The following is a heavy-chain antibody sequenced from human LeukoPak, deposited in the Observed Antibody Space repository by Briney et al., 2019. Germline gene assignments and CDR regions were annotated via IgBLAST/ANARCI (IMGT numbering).Heavy chain of an antibody. CDR3: ARGGMAITMIVVPSGGLLDY. Sequence: ASVKVSCKASGYTFTGYYMHWARQAPGQGLEWMGWINPNSGGTNYAQKFQVRVTMTRDTSISTAYIELSRLRSDDTAVYYCARGGMAITMIVVPSGGLLDYWGQGTLVTVSS. D-gene: IGHD3-22*01. V-gene: IGHV1-2*02. CDR1: GYTFTGYY. J-gene: IGHJ4*02. CDR2: INPNSGGT.